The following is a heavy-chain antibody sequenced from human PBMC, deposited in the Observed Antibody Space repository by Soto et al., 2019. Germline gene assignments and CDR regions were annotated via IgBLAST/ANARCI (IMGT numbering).Heavy chain of an antibody. CDR3: AREGSYSAYNFAHGIQLWSFDF. CDR2: IFSSGST. V-gene: IGHV4-4*07. D-gene: IGHD5-12*01. Sequence: SETLSLTCTVSGGSINTFYWSWVRQPAGKGLEWIGRIFSSGSTSFNPSLESRVAMSVDTSKNHFSLNLSSVTAADMAVDYCAREGSYSAYNFAHGIQLWSFDFWGQGALVTVSS. CDR1: GGSINTFY. J-gene: IGHJ4*02.